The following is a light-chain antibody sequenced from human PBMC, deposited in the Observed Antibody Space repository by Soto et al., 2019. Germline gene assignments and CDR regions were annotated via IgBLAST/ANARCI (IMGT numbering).Light chain of an antibody. CDR1: SSNVGGYNY. CDR3: CSYAPSYTLV. Sequence: QSALTQPRSVSGSPGQSVTISCTGTSSNVGGYNYVSWYQQNPGKAPKLMIYDVSKRPSGVPDRFSGSKSDNAASLTISGLQAEDEADYYCCSYAPSYTLVFGGGTKLTVL. J-gene: IGLJ2*01. V-gene: IGLV2-11*01. CDR2: DVS.